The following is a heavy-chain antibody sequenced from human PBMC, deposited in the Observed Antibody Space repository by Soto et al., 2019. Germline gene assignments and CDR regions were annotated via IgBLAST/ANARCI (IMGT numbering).Heavy chain of an antibody. V-gene: IGHV5-51*01. D-gene: IGHD3-10*01. CDR1: GYSFTSYW. CDR2: IYPGDSDT. CDR3: ARQPDYYYGSGSYFRTSFDL. Sequence: GESLKISCKGSGYSFTSYWIGWVRQMPGKGLEWMGIIYPGDSDTRYSPSFQGQVTISADKSISTAYLQWSSLKASDTAMYYCARQPDYYYGSGSYFRTSFDLWGQGTLVTVSS. J-gene: IGHJ5*02.